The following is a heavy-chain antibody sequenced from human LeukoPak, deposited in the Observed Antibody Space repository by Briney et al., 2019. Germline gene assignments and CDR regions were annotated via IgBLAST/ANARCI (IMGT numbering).Heavy chain of an antibody. CDR3: TTIKRGNIFGYFDF. Sequence: SETLSLTCTASGVSMTTHHWNWIRQTPGKGLEWIGYVFDSGRTKENPSLKSRVTLSADTSKNQLSLRLSSVTAADTAVYYCTTIKRGNIFGYFDFWGQGILVTVSS. CDR2: VFDSGRT. CDR1: GVSMTTHH. J-gene: IGHJ4*02. D-gene: IGHD5-18*01. V-gene: IGHV4-59*11.